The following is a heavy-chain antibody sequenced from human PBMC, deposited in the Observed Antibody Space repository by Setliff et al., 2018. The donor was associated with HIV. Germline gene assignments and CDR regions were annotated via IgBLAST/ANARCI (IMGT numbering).Heavy chain of an antibody. V-gene: IGHV1-24*01. J-gene: IGHJ3*02. CDR1: GYTLTELS. Sequence: ASVKVSCKVSGYTLTELSMHWVRQAPGKGLEWMGRFDPEDGDTIYAQKFQGRVTMTEDTSADTAYMELSSLRSEDTAVYYCATAKEVWLAEGGFDIWGPGAMVTVSS. D-gene: IGHD6-19*01. CDR3: ATAKEVWLAEGGFDI. CDR2: FDPEDGDT.